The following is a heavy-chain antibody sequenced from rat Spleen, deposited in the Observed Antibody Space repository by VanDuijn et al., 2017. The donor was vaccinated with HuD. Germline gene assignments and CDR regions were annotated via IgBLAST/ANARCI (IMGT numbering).Heavy chain of an antibody. CDR2: IIYDASRI. Sequence: EVQLVESGGGLVQPGKSLKLSCAASGFTFSDFAMTWVRQSPQKGLEWVAMIIYDASRIYYRDSVKGRFTISRDDAKNTLSLQMNSLRSEDTATYYCTRGGNYDFDYWGQGVMVTVTS. J-gene: IGHJ2*01. V-gene: IGHV5S10*01. CDR3: TRGGNYDFDY. D-gene: IGHD1-10*01. CDR1: GFTFSDFA.